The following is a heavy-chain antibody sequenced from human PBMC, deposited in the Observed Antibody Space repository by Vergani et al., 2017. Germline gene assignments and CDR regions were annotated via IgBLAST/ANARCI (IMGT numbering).Heavy chain of an antibody. D-gene: IGHD2-21*01. CDR2: ISFEGTNE. CDR1: GFALNRHA. J-gene: IGHJ4*02. V-gene: IGHV3-30-3*01. Sequence: QVQLVESGGGVVQPGTSLRLSCVVSGFALNRHAMYWVRQAPGKGLEWVVVISFEGTNEYYPDLVKGRFTISRDIAKNTLYLQVRSLRLEDTGVYHCVRDRGLCAGGRCYSEAWDYWGQGTPVTVSS. CDR3: VRDRGLCAGGRCYSEAWDY.